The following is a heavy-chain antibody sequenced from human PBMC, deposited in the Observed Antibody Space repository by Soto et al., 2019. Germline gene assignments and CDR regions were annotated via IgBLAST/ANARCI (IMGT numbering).Heavy chain of an antibody. D-gene: IGHD1-26*01. CDR2: IYYSGST. J-gene: IGHJ4*02. Sequence: QLQLQESGPGLVKPSETLSLTCTVSGGSISSSNYWGWVRQPPGKGLEWIGSIYYSGSTYNNPSLKSRVTMSVDTSKNQFSLRLSSVTAADTAVYYCARHGSWGPDIYYWGQGTLVTVSS. CDR3: ARHGSWGPDIYY. V-gene: IGHV4-39*01. CDR1: GGSISSSNY.